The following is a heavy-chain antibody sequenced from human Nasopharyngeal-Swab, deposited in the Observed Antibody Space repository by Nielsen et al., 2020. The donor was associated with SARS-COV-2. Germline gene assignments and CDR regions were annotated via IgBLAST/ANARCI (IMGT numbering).Heavy chain of an antibody. J-gene: IGHJ4*02. D-gene: IGHD5-12*01. CDR2: ISYDGSNK. V-gene: IGHV3-30-3*01. CDR3: VRATNLGGSLWVPDY. CDR1: GFTFSSYA. Sequence: GGSLRLSCAASGFTFSSYAMHWVRQAPGKGLEWVAVISYDGSNKYYADSVKGRFTISRDNSKNTLYLQMNSLRAEDTAVYYCVRATNLGGSLWVPDYWGQGTLVTVSS.